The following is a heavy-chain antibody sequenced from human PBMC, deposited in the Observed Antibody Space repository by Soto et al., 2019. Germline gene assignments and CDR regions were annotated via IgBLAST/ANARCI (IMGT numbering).Heavy chain of an antibody. CDR2: ISYDGSNK. CDR1: GFTFSSYG. CDR3: AKDAKDFWSGYYLYYFDY. J-gene: IGHJ4*02. D-gene: IGHD3-3*01. V-gene: IGHV3-30*18. Sequence: QVQLVESGGGVVQPGRSLRLSCAASGFTFSSYGMHWVRQAPGKGLEWVAVISYDGSNKYYADSVKGRFTISRDNSKNTLYLQMNRLRAEDTAVYYCAKDAKDFWSGYYLYYFDYWGQGTLVTVSS.